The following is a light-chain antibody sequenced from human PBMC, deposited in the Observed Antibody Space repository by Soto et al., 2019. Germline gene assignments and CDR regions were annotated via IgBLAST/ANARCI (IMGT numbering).Light chain of an antibody. CDR3: QQYDNWPNT. V-gene: IGKV3-15*01. CDR2: GAS. CDR1: QSVSYN. J-gene: IGKJ2*01. Sequence: ERVMTQSPATLSVSPGERATLSCKASQSVSYNLAWYQQKPGQAPRFLIYGASTRANGIPARFSGSGSGTEFTLTISSLQSEDFAVYYCQQYDNWPNTFGQGTKLEV.